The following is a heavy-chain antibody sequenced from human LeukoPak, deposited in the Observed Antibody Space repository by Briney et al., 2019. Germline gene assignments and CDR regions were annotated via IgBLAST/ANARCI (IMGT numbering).Heavy chain of an antibody. CDR3: ARHWWELQDWYFDL. J-gene: IGHJ2*01. Sequence: PSETPSLTCTVSGGSISRGGYYWSWIRQPPGKGLEWIGYIYYNGGTFYTPSLKSRVTISIDRSENKFALRLNSVTAADTAVYYCARHWWELQDWYFDLWGRGTLVTVSS. D-gene: IGHD1-26*01. V-gene: IGHV4-30-2*01. CDR1: GGSISRGGYY. CDR2: IYYNGGT.